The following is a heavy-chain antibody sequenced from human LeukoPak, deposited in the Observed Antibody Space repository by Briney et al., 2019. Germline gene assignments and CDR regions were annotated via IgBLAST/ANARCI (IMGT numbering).Heavy chain of an antibody. CDR2: ISLNGETT. J-gene: IGHJ4*02. CDR3: AQGFSSGWYPY. Sequence: GGSLRLSCAVSGFSVTSFGMSWVRQAPGKGLEWISAISLNGETTWYADSVKGRFTISRDNSKNTLYLQLTSLRAEDTAVYYCAQGFSSGWYPYWGQGSLVSVSS. V-gene: IGHV3-23*01. CDR1: GFSVTSFG. D-gene: IGHD6-19*01.